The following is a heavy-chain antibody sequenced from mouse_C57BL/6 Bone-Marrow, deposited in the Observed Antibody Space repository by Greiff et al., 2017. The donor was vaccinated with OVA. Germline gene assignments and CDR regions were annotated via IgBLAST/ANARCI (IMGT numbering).Heavy chain of an antibody. CDR3: ARRGGLRRGYAMDY. Sequence: EVQLQESGPGLVKPSQSLSLTCSVTGYSITSGYYWNWIRQFPGNKLEWMGYISYDGSNNYNPSLKNRISITRDTSKNQFFLKLNSVTTEDTATYYCARRGGLRRGYAMDYWGQGTSVTVSS. V-gene: IGHV3-6*01. D-gene: IGHD2-4*01. J-gene: IGHJ4*01. CDR2: ISYDGSN. CDR1: GYSITSGYY.